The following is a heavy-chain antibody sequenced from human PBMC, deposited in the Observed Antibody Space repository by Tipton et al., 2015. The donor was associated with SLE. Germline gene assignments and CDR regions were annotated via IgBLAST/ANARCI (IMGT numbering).Heavy chain of an antibody. CDR2: INHGGST. J-gene: IGHJ5*02. V-gene: IGHV4-34*01. D-gene: IGHD3-10*01. CDR3: AREWRITSPRFDP. Sequence: TLSLTCAVYGGSFSGYYWSWIRQPPGKGLEWIGEINHGGSTNYNPSLKSRVTISVDTSKNQFSLKLSSVTAADTAVYYCAREWRITSPRFDPWGQGTLVTVSS. CDR1: GGSFSGYY.